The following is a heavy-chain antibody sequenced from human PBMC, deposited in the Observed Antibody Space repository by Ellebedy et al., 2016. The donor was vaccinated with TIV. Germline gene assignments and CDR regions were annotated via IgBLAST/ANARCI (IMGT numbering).Heavy chain of an antibody. Sequence: GESLKISCAASGFTFSNYAMTWVRQAPGKGLEWVSAISGSGTNTRYTDSLRGRFTISRDNSKNTLYLQMDSLRAEDTAVYYCAQTNWGSGGFYGMDVWGQGTTVTVSS. CDR3: AQTNWGSGGFYGMDV. J-gene: IGHJ6*02. CDR1: GFTFSNYA. V-gene: IGHV3-23*01. CDR2: ISGSGTNT. D-gene: IGHD7-27*01.